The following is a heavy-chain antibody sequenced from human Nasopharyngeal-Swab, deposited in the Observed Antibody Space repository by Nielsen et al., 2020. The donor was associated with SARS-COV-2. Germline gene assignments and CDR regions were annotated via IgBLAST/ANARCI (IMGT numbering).Heavy chain of an antibody. V-gene: IGHV3-30*18. CDR1: GFTFSHYG. CDR3: AKCSSRCYALHY. CDR2: ISYDGSNK. J-gene: IGHJ4*02. Sequence: GESLKISCAVSGFTFSHYGMHWVRQAPGKGLEWVAAISYDGSNKRYVDTVKGRFTISRDNSNNTLYLEVDSLRAEDTAVYYCAKCSSRCYALHYWGQGTLVTVSS. D-gene: IGHD2-2*01.